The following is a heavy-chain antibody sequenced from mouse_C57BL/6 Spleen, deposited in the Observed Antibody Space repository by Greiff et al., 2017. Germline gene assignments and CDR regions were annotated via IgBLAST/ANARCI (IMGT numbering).Heavy chain of an antibody. CDR1: GFNIKDDY. Sequence: VQLQQSGAELVRPGASVKLSCTASGFNIKDDYMHWVKQRPEQGLEWIGWIDPENGDTEYASKFQGKATITADTSSNTAYLQLSSLTSEDTAVYYYTTGGTTVVARGYFDYWGQGTTLTVSS. V-gene: IGHV14-4*01. D-gene: IGHD1-1*01. CDR2: IDPENGDT. CDR3: TTGGTTVVARGYFDY. J-gene: IGHJ2*01.